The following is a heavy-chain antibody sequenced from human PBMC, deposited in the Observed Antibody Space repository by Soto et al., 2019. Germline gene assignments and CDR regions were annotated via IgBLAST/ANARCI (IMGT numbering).Heavy chain of an antibody. CDR1: GGSISSYY. J-gene: IGHJ4*02. V-gene: IGHV4-59*01. Sequence: SETLSLTCTVSGGSISSYYWSWIRQPPGKGLEWIGYIYYSGSTNYNPSLKSRVTISVDTSKNQFSLKLSSVTAADTAVYYCASTLYSSGWYVDYFDYWGQGTLGTVSS. D-gene: IGHD6-19*01. CDR3: ASTLYSSGWYVDYFDY. CDR2: IYYSGST.